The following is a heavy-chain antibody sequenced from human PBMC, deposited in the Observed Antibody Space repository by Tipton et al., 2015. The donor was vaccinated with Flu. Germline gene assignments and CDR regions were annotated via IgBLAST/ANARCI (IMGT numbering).Heavy chain of an antibody. CDR3: ARFSREDAFDI. J-gene: IGHJ3*02. D-gene: IGHD5-24*01. V-gene: IGHV4-4*07. CDR1: GGSISSYY. CDR2: IYTSGST. Sequence: LRLSCTVSGGSISSYYWSWVRQPAGKGLEWIGRIYTSGSTNYNPSLKSRVTMSVDTSKNQFSLKLSSVTAADTAVYYCARFSREDAFDIWGQGTMVTVSS.